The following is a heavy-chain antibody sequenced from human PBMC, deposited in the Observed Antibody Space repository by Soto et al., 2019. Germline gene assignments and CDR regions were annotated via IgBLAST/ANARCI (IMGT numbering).Heavy chain of an antibody. Sequence: PSETLSLTCTVSGFSISSYYWSWIRQPPGKGLEWIGYIYYSGSTNYNPSLKSRVTISVDTSKNQFSLKLSSVTAADTAVYYCAATRRGYSYGYPISFDYWGQGTQVTVSS. CDR2: IYYSGST. D-gene: IGHD5-18*01. V-gene: IGHV4-59*01. CDR1: GFSISSYY. J-gene: IGHJ4*02. CDR3: AATRRGYSYGYPISFDY.